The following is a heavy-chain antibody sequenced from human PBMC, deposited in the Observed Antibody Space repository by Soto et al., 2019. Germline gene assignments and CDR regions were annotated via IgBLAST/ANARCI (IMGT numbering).Heavy chain of an antibody. J-gene: IGHJ3*02. V-gene: IGHV1-8*01. Sequence: ASVKVSCKASGYTFTSYDINWVRQATGQGLEWMGWMNPNSGNTGYAQKFQGRVTMTRNTSISTAYMELSSLRSEDTAVYYCARGWRYCSGGSCYFSGAFDIWGQGTMVTVSS. D-gene: IGHD2-15*01. CDR1: GYTFTSYD. CDR2: MNPNSGNT. CDR3: ARGWRYCSGGSCYFSGAFDI.